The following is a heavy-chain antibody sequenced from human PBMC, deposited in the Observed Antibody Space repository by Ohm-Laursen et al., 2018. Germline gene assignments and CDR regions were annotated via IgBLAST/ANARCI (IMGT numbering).Heavy chain of an antibody. V-gene: IGHV1-18*01. J-gene: IGHJ5*02. CDR2: ISAYNGNT. D-gene: IGHD2-2*01. CDR3: ARSWGYCSSTSCLARHWFDP. Sequence: ASVKVSCKASGYTFTNYGISWVRQAPGQGLEWMGWISAYNGNTNYAQKLQGRVTMTTDTSTSTAYMELRSLRSDDTAVYYCARSWGYCSSTSCLARHWFDPWGQGTLVTVSS. CDR1: GYTFTNYG.